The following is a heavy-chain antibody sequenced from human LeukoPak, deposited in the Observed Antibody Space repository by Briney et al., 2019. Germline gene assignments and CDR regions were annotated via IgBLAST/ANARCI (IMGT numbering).Heavy chain of an antibody. D-gene: IGHD5-18*01. CDR2: INPNNGGT. J-gene: IGHJ6*02. Sequence: ASVKVSCKASGYTFTGYFMHWERQAPRQGLEWMGRINPNNGGTNYAQKFHGRVTMTRDTSISTAYMELSRLRSDDTALYYCASDSQDTAMVSYYYSGMDVWGQGTTVTVSS. CDR1: GYTFTGYF. V-gene: IGHV1-2*02. CDR3: ASDSQDTAMVSYYYSGMDV.